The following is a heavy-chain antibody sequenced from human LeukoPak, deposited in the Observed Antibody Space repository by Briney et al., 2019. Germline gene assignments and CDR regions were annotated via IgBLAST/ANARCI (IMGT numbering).Heavy chain of an antibody. J-gene: IGHJ4*02. CDR1: EFTFSSYA. V-gene: IGHV3-23*01. CDR2: ISGSGGST. Sequence: GGSLRLSCAASEFTFSSYAMSWVRQAPGKGLEWVSAISGSGGSTYYADSVKGRFTISRDNSKNTLYLQMNSLRAEDTAVYYCAKGSYSGSYYSPYYFDYWGQGTLVTVSS. CDR3: AKGSYSGSYYSPYYFDY. D-gene: IGHD1-26*01.